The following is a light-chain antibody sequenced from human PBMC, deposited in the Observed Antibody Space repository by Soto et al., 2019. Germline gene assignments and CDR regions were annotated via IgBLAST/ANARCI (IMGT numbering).Light chain of an antibody. CDR2: EVS. J-gene: IGLJ1*01. Sequence: QSALAQPASVSGSPGQSIAISCTGTSSDVGGYNYVSWYQQHPGKAPKLLISEVSIRPSGVSDRFSGSKSGNTASLTISGLQTEDEADYYCSSFTSDYNFVFGRGIKVTV. CDR3: SSFTSDYNFV. V-gene: IGLV2-14*01. CDR1: SSDVGGYNY.